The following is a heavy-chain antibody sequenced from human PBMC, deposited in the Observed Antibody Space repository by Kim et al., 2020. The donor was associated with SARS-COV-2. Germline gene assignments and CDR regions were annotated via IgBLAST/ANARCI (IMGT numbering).Heavy chain of an antibody. V-gene: IGHV3-23*01. D-gene: IGHD3-10*01. J-gene: IGHJ5*02. Sequence: VKGRFTIPRDNSKTTLYLQMNSLRAEDTAVYYCAKGAIQYYYGLNWFGPWGQGTLVTVSS. CDR3: AKGAIQYYYGLNWFGP.